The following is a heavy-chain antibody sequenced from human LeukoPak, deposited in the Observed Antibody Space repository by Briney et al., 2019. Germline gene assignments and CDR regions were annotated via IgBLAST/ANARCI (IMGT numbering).Heavy chain of an antibody. D-gene: IGHD3-3*01. J-gene: IGHJ4*02. CDR1: GFTFSTYW. V-gene: IGHV3-74*01. Sequence: GGSLRLSCAASGFTFSTYWMHWVRQAPGKGLVWVSRMNNDGSIRDYADSVKGRFTISRDNAKNSLYLQMNSLRAEDTAVYYCARDSCLWYYDFWSGYCPFDYWGQGTLVTVSS. CDR2: MNNDGSIR. CDR3: ARDSCLWYYDFWSGYCPFDY.